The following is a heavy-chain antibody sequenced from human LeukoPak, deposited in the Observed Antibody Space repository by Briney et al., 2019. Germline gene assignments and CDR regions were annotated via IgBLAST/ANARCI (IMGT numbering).Heavy chain of an antibody. D-gene: IGHD1-26*01. V-gene: IGHV4-59*08. Sequence: SETLSLTCTVSGGSISSDYWSWIRQPPGKGLEWIGYINYSGNTNSNPSLKSRVTISVDTSKNQISLKLSSVTAADTAVYYCARRWELSPLDYWGQGTLVTVSS. CDR1: GGSISSDY. CDR3: ARRWELSPLDY. CDR2: INYSGNT. J-gene: IGHJ4*02.